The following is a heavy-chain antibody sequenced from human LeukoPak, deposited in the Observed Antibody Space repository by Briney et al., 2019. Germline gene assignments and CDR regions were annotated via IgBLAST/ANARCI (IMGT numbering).Heavy chain of an antibody. CDR2: TYYRSKWYN. Sequence: SQTLSLTCAISGDSVSSNSAAWNWIRQSPSRGLEWLGRTYYRSKWYNDYAVSVKSRITINPDTSKNQFSLQLNSVTPEDTAVYYCAREPSSYSSSWYGANAFDIWGQGTMVTVSS. CDR1: GDSVSSNSAA. J-gene: IGHJ3*02. D-gene: IGHD6-13*01. V-gene: IGHV6-1*01. CDR3: AREPSSYSSSWYGANAFDI.